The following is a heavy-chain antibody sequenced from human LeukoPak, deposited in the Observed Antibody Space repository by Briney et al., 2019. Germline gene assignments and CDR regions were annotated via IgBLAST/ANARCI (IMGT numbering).Heavy chain of an antibody. J-gene: IGHJ4*02. CDR2: INQSGST. CDR3: ARRLTGLDIVVVVAATGFDY. D-gene: IGHD2-15*01. CDR1: GGSFSGYY. Sequence: SETLSLTCAVYGGSFSGYYWSWIRQPPGKGLEWIGEINQSGSTNYNPSLKSRVTISVDKSKNQFSLKLRSVTAADTAVYYCARRLTGLDIVVVVAATGFDYWGQGTLVTVSS. V-gene: IGHV4-34*01.